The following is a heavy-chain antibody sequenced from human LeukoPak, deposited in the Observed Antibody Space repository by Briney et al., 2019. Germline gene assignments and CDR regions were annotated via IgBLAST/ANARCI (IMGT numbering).Heavy chain of an antibody. CDR3: AKVVLLLTASDAFDF. CDR1: GFTFSSNG. Sequence: PGGSLRLACAASGFTFSSNGMSWVRQAPGKGLEWVSTISGNYGSTYYADSVKGRFTISRDNFKNTVFLRMNSLRAEDTAVYYCAKVVLLLTASDAFDFWGQGTKVTVSS. V-gene: IGHV3-23*01. D-gene: IGHD2-21*02. CDR2: ISGNYGST. J-gene: IGHJ3*01.